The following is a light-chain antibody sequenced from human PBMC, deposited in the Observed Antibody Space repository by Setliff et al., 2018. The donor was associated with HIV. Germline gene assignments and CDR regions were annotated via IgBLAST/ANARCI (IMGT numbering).Light chain of an antibody. Sequence: QSVLAQPASVSGSPGQSITISCTATTSDVGGYNYVSWYQHHPGKAPKLMIYEVINRPSGVSNRFSASKSGNTASLTISGLQAEDEADYYCSSFTSSGTYVFGTGTKVTVL. J-gene: IGLJ1*01. CDR1: TSDVGGYNY. V-gene: IGLV2-14*01. CDR2: EVI. CDR3: SSFTSSGTYV.